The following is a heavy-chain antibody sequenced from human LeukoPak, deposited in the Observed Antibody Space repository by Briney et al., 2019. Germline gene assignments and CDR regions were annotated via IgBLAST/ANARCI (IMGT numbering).Heavy chain of an antibody. D-gene: IGHD6-13*01. V-gene: IGHV3-7*01. CDR2: IKQDGSEK. CDR3: AKDATAVVGTVYMDV. CDR1: GFTFSSYW. J-gene: IGHJ6*03. Sequence: GGSLRLSCAASGFTFSSYWMSWVRQAPGKGLEWVANIKQDGSEKYYVDSVKGRFTISRDNAKNSLYLQMDSLRAEDTAVYYCAKDATAVVGTVYMDVWGKGTTVTISS.